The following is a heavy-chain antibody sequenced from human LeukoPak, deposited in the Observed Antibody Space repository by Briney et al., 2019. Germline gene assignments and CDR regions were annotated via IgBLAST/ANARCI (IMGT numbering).Heavy chain of an antibody. CDR3: ARGTDLNFDY. CDR2: IYYSGST. CDR1: GGSISSYY. V-gene: IGHV4-59*01. Sequence: SETLSLTCTVSGGSISSYYWSWIRQPPGKGLEWIGYIYYSGSTNYNPYLKSRVTISVDTSKNQFSLKLSSVTAADTAVYYCARGTDLNFDYWGQGTLVTVSS. J-gene: IGHJ4*02. D-gene: IGHD4-17*01.